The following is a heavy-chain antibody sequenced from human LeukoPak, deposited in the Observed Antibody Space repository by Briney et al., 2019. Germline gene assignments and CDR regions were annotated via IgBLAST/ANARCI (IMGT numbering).Heavy chain of an antibody. V-gene: IGHV1-24*01. J-gene: IGHJ4*02. Sequence: GASVKVSCRVSGYTLTELSMHWVRQAPGKGLEWMGGFDPEDGETIYAQKFQGRVTMTEDTSTDTAYMELSSLRSEDTAVYYCATDCAACSSENYWGQGTLVTVSS. D-gene: IGHD6-6*01. CDR2: FDPEDGET. CDR3: ATDCAACSSENY. CDR1: GYTLTELS.